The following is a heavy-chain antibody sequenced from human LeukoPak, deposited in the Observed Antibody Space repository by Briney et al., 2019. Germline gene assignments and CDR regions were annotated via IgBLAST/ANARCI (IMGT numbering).Heavy chain of an antibody. J-gene: IGHJ4*02. Sequence: SVKVSCKASGGTFSSYAISWVRQAPGQGLEWMGRIIPIFGTANYAQKFQGRVTITTDESMSTAYMELSSLRSEDTAVYYCARDRNWNELDYWGQGTLVTVSS. V-gene: IGHV1-69*05. CDR1: GGTFSSYA. CDR2: IIPIFGTA. CDR3: ARDRNWNELDY. D-gene: IGHD1-1*01.